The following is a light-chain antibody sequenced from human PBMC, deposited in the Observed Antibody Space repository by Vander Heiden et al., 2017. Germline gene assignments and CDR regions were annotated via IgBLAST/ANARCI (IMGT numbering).Light chain of an antibody. CDR2: AAS. Sequence: DIHMTQSPSSLSASVGDRVTITCRASQSISSYLNGYRQKPGKAPKLLIYAASSLQSGVPSRFSGSGSGTDFTLTISSLQPEDFATYYCQQSYSTLFTFGPGTKVDIK. J-gene: IGKJ3*01. CDR3: QQSYSTLFT. CDR1: QSISSY. V-gene: IGKV1-39*01.